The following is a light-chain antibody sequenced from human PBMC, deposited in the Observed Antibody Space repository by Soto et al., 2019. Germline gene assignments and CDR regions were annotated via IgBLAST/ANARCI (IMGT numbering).Light chain of an antibody. CDR3: QQYNSYSFT. CDR2: DAS. V-gene: IGKV1-5*01. CDR1: QSISSW. J-gene: IGKJ3*01. Sequence: DIQMTQSPSTLSASVGDRVTITCRASQSISSWLAWYQQKPGKAPKLLIYDASSLESGVPSRFSGSGSGTEFTFTISSLQPDDFATYYCQQYNSYSFTFGPGTKVDIK.